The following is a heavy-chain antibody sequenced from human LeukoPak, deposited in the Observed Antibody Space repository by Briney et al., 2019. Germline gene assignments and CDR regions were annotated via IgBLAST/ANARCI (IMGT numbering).Heavy chain of an antibody. CDR3: EDGIRDKRQAAAGTRPIDY. J-gene: IGHJ4*02. CDR2: IYYSGST. D-gene: IGHD6-13*01. V-gene: IGHV4-31*03. Sequence: PSETLSLTCTVSGGSISSGGYYWSWIRQHPGKGLEWIGYIYYSGSTYYNPSLKSRVTISVDTSKNQFSLKLSSVTAADTFFFQAEDGIRDKRQAAAGTRPIDYWGQGTLVTVSS. CDR1: GGSISSGGYY.